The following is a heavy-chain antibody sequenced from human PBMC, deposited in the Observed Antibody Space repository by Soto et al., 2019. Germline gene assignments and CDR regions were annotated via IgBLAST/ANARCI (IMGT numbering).Heavy chain of an antibody. J-gene: IGHJ4*02. CDR1: GFTFDDYA. D-gene: IGHD1-1*01. Sequence: EVQLVESGGGLVQPGRSLRLSCAASGFTFDDYAMHWVRQAPGKGLEWVSGISWNSGSIGYADSVKGRFTISRDNAKNSLYLQMNSLRAEDTALYYCAKDMEEEPYYFDYWGQGTLVTVSS. CDR3: AKDMEEEPYYFDY. CDR2: ISWNSGSI. V-gene: IGHV3-9*01.